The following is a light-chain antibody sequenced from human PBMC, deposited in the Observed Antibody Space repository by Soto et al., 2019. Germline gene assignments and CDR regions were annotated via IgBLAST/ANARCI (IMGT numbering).Light chain of an antibody. CDR1: QSISGNY. CDR3: QQYVISVT. V-gene: IGKV3-20*01. CDR2: GAS. Sequence: EIVLTQSPGTLSLSPRERATLSCMASQSISGNYLAWYQQKPGQAPRLLIYGASNRATGIPERFSGSGSGTDFTLTIGRLEPQDSAMYYCQQYVISVTFGQGTRLEIK. J-gene: IGKJ5*01.